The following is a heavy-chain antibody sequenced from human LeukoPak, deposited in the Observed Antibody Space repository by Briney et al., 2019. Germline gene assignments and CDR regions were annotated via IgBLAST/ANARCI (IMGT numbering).Heavy chain of an antibody. J-gene: IGHJ3*02. CDR1: GGSISSYY. V-gene: IGHV4-59*01. D-gene: IGHD3-22*01. CDR3: ARGGFRGYYDSSGYSALDI. CDR2: IYYSGST. Sequence: KPSETLSLTCTVSGGSISSYYWSWIRQPPGKGLEWIGYIYYSGSTNYNPSLKSRVTISVDTSKNQFSLKLSSVTAADTAVYYCARGGFRGYYDSSGYSALDIWGQGTMVTVSS.